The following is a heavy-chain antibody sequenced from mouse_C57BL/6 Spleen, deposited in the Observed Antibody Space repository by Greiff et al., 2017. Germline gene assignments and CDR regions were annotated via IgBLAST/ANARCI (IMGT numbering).Heavy chain of an antibody. V-gene: IGHV1-64*01. Sequence: VQLQQSGAELVKPGASVKLSCKASGYTFTSYWMHWVKQRPGQGLEWIGMIHPNSGSTNYNEKFKSKATLTVDKSSSTAYMQLSSLTSEDSAVYYCARFRYYYDDEFAYWGQGTLVTVSA. CDR2: IHPNSGST. D-gene: IGHD2-4*01. CDR3: ARFRYYYDDEFAY. CDR1: GYTFTSYW. J-gene: IGHJ3*01.